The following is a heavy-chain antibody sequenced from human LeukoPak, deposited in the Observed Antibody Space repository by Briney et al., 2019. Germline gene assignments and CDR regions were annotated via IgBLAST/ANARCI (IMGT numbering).Heavy chain of an antibody. CDR3: ARHQSYSSGWYLRGGYFDY. D-gene: IGHD6-19*01. CDR2: TYYSGST. V-gene: IGHV4-59*08. Sequence: SETLSLTCTVSGGSISSYYWSWIRQPPGKGLEWIGYTYYSGSTNYNPSLKSRVTISVDTSKNQFSLKLSSVTAADTAVYYCARHQSYSSGWYLRGGYFDYWGQGTLVTVSS. CDR1: GGSISSYY. J-gene: IGHJ4*02.